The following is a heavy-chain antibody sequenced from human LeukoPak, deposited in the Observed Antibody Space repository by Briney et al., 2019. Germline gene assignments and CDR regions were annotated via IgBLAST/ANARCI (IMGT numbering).Heavy chain of an antibody. Sequence: PSETLSLTCAVYGGSFSGYYWSWIRQPPGKGLEWIGETNHSGSTNYNPSLKSRVTISVDTSKNQFSLKLSSVTAADTAVYYCARGSIAATYYFDYWGQGTLVTVSS. V-gene: IGHV4-34*01. CDR2: TNHSGST. D-gene: IGHD6-6*01. CDR1: GGSFSGYY. CDR3: ARGSIAATYYFDY. J-gene: IGHJ4*02.